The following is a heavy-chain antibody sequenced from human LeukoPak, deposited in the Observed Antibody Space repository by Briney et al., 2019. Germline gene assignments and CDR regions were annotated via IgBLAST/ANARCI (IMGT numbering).Heavy chain of an antibody. D-gene: IGHD3-9*01. CDR3: ANVRYFDWYYFDY. Sequence: GGSLRLSCAASGFTFSNYAMNWVRQAPGKGLEWVSGISGSGSLTYYADSVKGRFTISRDNSKTTLYLQMNCLRVDDTAVYYCANVRYFDWYYFDYWGQGTLVTVSS. CDR1: GFTFSNYA. CDR2: ISGSGSLT. J-gene: IGHJ4*02. V-gene: IGHV3-23*01.